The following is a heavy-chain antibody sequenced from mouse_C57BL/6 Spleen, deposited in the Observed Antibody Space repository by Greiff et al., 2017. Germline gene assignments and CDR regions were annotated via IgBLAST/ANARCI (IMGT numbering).Heavy chain of an antibody. CDR2: SYPGDGDT. Sequence: VQLQQSGPELVKPGASVKISCKASGYAFSSSWMNWVKQRPGKGLEWIGRSYPGDGDTNYNGKFKGKATLTADKSSSTAYMQLSSLTSEDSAVYFCARESKEDAMDYWGQGTSVTVSS. J-gene: IGHJ4*01. D-gene: IGHD1-3*01. CDR3: ARESKEDAMDY. CDR1: GYAFSSSW. V-gene: IGHV1-82*01.